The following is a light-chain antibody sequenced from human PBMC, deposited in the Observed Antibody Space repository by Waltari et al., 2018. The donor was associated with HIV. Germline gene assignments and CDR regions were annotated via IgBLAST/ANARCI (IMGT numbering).Light chain of an antibody. J-gene: IGKJ1*01. CDR2: GGS. CDR1: QEISSY. V-gene: IGKV1-8*01. Sequence: AIRMTQSPSSFSASTGDRVTITCRASQEISSYLAWYQQKPGKAPNLLIYGGSTLQTGVPSRFSGKGSGTDFTLTISCLQSEDFATYYCQQYYNYPRTFGQGTKVEIK. CDR3: QQYYNYPRT.